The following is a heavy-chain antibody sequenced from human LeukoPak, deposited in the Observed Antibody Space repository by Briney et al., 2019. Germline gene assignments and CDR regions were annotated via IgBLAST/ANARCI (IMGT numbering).Heavy chain of an antibody. Sequence: GGSLRLSCTASGFTFGDYAMSWFRQAPGKGLEWVGFIRSKAYGGTTEYAASVKGRFTILRDDSKSIAYLQMNSLKTEDTAVYYCTRDRGSYSSSWYVDIGDYWGQGTLVTVSS. CDR2: IRSKAYGGTT. J-gene: IGHJ4*02. CDR3: TRDRGSYSSSWYVDIGDY. CDR1: GFTFGDYA. V-gene: IGHV3-49*03. D-gene: IGHD6-13*01.